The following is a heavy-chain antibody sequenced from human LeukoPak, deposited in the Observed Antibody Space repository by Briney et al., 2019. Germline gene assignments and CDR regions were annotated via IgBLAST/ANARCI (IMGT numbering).Heavy chain of an antibody. CDR1: GFTFSGSA. Sequence: GGSLGLSCEAPGFTFSGSAMHWVRQASGKGLEWFGRIRSKANSYATAYAASVKGRFTISRDDSKNTAYLQMNSLKTEDTAVYYCTRLEGGSTMTPWGQGTLVTVSS. V-gene: IGHV3-73*01. D-gene: IGHD3-22*01. CDR2: IRSKANSYAT. CDR3: TRLEGGSTMTP. J-gene: IGHJ4*02.